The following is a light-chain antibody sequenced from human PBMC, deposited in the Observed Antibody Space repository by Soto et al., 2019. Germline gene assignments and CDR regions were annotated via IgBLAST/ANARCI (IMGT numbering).Light chain of an antibody. CDR3: QQSYSTLWT. Sequence: DIQMTQSPSSLSASVGDRVTITCRASQSISSYLNWYQQKPGKAPKLLIYAASSLQSGVPSRFSGSGSGTDFTLTISSLQPEDFATYYCQQSYSTLWTFGQGTKREIK. CDR1: QSISSY. J-gene: IGKJ1*01. CDR2: AAS. V-gene: IGKV1-39*01.